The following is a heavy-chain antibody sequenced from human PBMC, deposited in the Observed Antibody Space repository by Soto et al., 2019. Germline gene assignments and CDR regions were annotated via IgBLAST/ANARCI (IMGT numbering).Heavy chain of an antibody. CDR2: VSTSGRST. CDR1: GFIFSEST. J-gene: IGHJ4*02. D-gene: IGHD2-15*01. V-gene: IGHV3-64D*06. Sequence: AGSLRLSCSASGFIFSESTLYWVRQVPGKGLEAISAVSTSGRSTYYADSVKDRFTIARDNAKNTLFLQMGSLRPEDKAIYYCVKQAHGLDGVAFDYWGQGTQVTVSS. CDR3: VKQAHGLDGVAFDY.